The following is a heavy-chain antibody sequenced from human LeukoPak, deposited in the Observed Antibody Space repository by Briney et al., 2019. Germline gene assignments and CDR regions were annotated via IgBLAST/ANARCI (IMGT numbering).Heavy chain of an antibody. V-gene: IGHV4-4*07. CDR1: GGSISRYY. D-gene: IGHD3-10*01. CDR2: IYADGST. CDR3: AREELLTHFYGMDV. Sequence: SETLSLTCIVSGGSISRYYWSWIRQPAGKGLEWIGRIYADGSTRYNPSLNRRVTMSADTSKNQFSLNLNSVTAADTAVYYCAREELLTHFYGMDVWGQGTTVTVPS. J-gene: IGHJ6*02.